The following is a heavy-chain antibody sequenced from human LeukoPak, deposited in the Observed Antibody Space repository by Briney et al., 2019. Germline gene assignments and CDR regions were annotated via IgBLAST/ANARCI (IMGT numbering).Heavy chain of an antibody. CDR3: ARSYYDSSDPSAWYFDL. Sequence: GGSLRLSCAASEFPFEDYGMSWVRQAPGKGLEWVPGIIWNGGSTGYADSVKGRFTISRDNAKNSLYLQMNSLRAEDTALYYCARSYYDSSDPSAWYFDLWGRGTLVTVSS. V-gene: IGHV3-20*04. D-gene: IGHD3-22*01. CDR1: EFPFEDYG. J-gene: IGHJ2*01. CDR2: IIWNGGST.